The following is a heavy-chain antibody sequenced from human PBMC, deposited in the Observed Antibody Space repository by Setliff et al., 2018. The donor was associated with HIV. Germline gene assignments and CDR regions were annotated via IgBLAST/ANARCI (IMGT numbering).Heavy chain of an antibody. CDR3: ARGLRGVIKGRYYYMDV. J-gene: IGHJ6*03. D-gene: IGHD3-10*01. CDR1: GYTFTNYY. Sequence: ASVKVSCKTSGYTFTNYYVNWMRQAPGQGLEWLAVINPGRGNTNYAQSFQGRVTVTRDTSTDTVYMELNSLRPEDTADYYCARGLRGVIKGRYYYMDVWGKGTTVTVSS. CDR2: INPGRGNT. V-gene: IGHV1-46*01.